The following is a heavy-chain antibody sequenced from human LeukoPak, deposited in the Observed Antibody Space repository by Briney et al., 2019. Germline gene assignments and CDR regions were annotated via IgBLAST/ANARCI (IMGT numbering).Heavy chain of an antibody. Sequence: SETLSLTCTVSGGSISSYYWSWIRQPAGKGLEWIGRIYTSGSTNYNPSLKSRVTMSVDTSKNQFSLKLSSVTAADTAVYYCARAVPYYYDSSGYDYYFDYWGQGTLVTVSS. D-gene: IGHD3-22*01. CDR3: ARAVPYYYDSSGYDYYFDY. CDR2: IYTSGST. CDR1: GGSISSYY. J-gene: IGHJ4*02. V-gene: IGHV4-4*07.